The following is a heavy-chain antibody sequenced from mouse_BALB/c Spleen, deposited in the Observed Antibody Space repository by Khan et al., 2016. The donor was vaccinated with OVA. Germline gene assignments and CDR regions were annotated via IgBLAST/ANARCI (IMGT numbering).Heavy chain of an antibody. Sequence: EVQLLETGGGLVQFGGSRGLSCEGSGFTFSGFWMSWVRQTPGQTLEWIGDINSDGSVINYAPSIKDRSTIFRDNDKSTLYLQMSNVRSEDTATYFCTIYAVDYWGEGTTVTVSS. CDR1: GFTFSGFW. CDR2: INSDGSVI. V-gene: IGHV11-2*02. CDR3: TIYAVDY. J-gene: IGHJ4*01.